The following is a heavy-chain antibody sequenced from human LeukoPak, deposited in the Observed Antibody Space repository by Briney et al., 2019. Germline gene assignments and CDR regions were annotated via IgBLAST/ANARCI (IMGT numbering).Heavy chain of an antibody. CDR3: ARASYYYAWGSDY. J-gene: IGHJ4*02. D-gene: IGHD3-10*01. Sequence: GGSLRLSCAASGFTFSSYWMHWVRQAPGKGLVWVSRINSDGSSTSYADSVKGRFTISRDNAKNTLYLQMNSLRAEDTAVYYCARASYYYAWGSDYWGQGTLVTVSS. CDR2: INSDGSST. V-gene: IGHV3-74*01. CDR1: GFTFSSYW.